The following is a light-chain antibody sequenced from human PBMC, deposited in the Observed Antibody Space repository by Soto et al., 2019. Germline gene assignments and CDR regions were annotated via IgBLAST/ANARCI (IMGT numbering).Light chain of an antibody. V-gene: IGLV2-14*01. J-gene: IGLJ1*01. CDR3: SSYSRTSFYV. CDR2: EVS. Sequence: QSALTQPASVSGSPGQSITISCTGTSSDVGGYIYVSWYQQHPGKAPKLMIYEVSNRPSGVSNRFSGSKSGNTASLTISGLQAEDEADYYCSSYSRTSFYVFGTWTQVTVL. CDR1: SSDVGGYIY.